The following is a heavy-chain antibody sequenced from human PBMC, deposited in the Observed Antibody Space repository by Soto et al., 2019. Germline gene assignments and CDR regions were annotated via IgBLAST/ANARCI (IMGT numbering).Heavy chain of an antibody. Sequence: QVQLVQSGAEVKKPGSSVKVSCKASGGTFSSYAISWVRQAPGQGLEWLGGIIPIFGTANYAQKFQGRVTITADESTSTAYMDLSSLRSEDTAVYYCARDQYSGSYYFYYYGMDVWGQGTTVTVSS. CDR3: ARDQYSGSYYFYYYGMDV. J-gene: IGHJ6*02. CDR2: IIPIFGTA. CDR1: GGTFSSYA. D-gene: IGHD1-26*01. V-gene: IGHV1-69*01.